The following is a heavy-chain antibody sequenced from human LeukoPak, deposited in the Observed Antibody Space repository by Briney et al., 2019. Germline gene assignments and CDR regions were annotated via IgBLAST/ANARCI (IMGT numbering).Heavy chain of an antibody. V-gene: IGHV3-30-3*01. CDR3: ASAVGRGWFDP. CDR2: MSNDGSNK. Sequence: GGSLRLSCAASGFTFSSYAGHWVRQAPGRGLECVAVMSNDGSNKYYADSVKCRFSISRDNSKNTLYLQMNSLRAEDTAVYYCASAVGRGWFDPWGQGTLVTVSS. D-gene: IGHD4-23*01. J-gene: IGHJ5*02. CDR1: GFTFSSYA.